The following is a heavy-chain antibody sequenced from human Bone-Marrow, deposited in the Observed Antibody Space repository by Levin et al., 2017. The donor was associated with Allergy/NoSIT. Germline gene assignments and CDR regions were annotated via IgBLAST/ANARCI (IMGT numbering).Heavy chain of an antibody. CDR3: ARVEVAANWFDP. D-gene: IGHD6-6*01. Sequence: NASETLSLTCTVSGGSISSGGYYWSWIRQHPGKGLEWIGYIYYSGSTYYNPSLKSRVTISVDTSKNQFSLKLSSVTAADTAVYYCARVEVAANWFDPWGQGTLVTVSS. V-gene: IGHV4-31*03. CDR2: IYYSGST. J-gene: IGHJ5*02. CDR1: GGSISSGGYY.